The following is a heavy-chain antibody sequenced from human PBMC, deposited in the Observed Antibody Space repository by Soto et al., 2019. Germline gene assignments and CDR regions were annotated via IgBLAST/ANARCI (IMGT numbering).Heavy chain of an antibody. CDR2: AGTVGDT. J-gene: IGHJ4*02. D-gene: IGHD3-3*01. CDR3: ARRFCRGGTCPGLGFDY. Sequence: EVQLVESGGDLVQPGGSLRLSCAASGFTFSSHDMHWFRQATGKGLEWVSGAGTVGDTYYSDSVKGRFTVSRENARNSLYLQTNSLRGVDTAVYYCARRFCRGGTCPGLGFDYWGQGTLVTVSS. V-gene: IGHV3-13*01. CDR1: GFTFSSHD.